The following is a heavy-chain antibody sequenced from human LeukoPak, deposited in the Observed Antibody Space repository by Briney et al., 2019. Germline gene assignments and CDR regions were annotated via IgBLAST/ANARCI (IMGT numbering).Heavy chain of an antibody. J-gene: IGHJ4*02. D-gene: IGHD3-10*01. CDR1: GFSFAEYA. CDR2: IRSKAYGGTT. CDR3: TRDCGSGRYCGPLDY. V-gene: IGHV3-49*03. Sequence: ALRLSRLASGFSFAEYAMSWLRQAAGKGLERVGFIRSKAYGGTTEYAASVKGRFTISRDDSKSIAYLRMNSLKTEDTAVYYCTRDCGSGRYCGPLDYWGQGTLVTVSS.